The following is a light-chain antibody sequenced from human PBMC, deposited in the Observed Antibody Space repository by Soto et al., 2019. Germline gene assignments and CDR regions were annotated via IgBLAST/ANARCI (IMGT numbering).Light chain of an antibody. CDR3: QQYGSSPYT. J-gene: IGKJ2*01. CDR1: QSISSIY. V-gene: IGKV3-20*01. CDR2: GAS. Sequence: EIVLTQSPGTLSLSPGERATLSCRASQSISSIYLAWYQQKPGQAPRLFIYGASSRATGIPDRFSGSGSGTDFTLTISRLEHEHFAVYYCQQYGSSPYTFGQGTKVDIK.